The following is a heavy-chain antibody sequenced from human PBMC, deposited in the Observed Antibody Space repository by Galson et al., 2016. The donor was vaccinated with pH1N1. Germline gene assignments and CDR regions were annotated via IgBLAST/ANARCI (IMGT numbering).Heavy chain of an antibody. D-gene: IGHD6-19*01. Sequence: TLSLTCALYGGSFSGHYWSWIRQSPGKELEWIGEISHSGRSDYNPSLEGRGTVSIDTSMNQFSLNLMSVAAADTAEYYCARHSTSGFPGIEVAARRRPFDIWGPGTMVIVSS. CDR2: ISHSGRS. J-gene: IGHJ3*02. CDR1: GGSFSGHY. CDR3: ARHSTSGFPGIEVAARRRPFDI. V-gene: IGHV4-34*01.